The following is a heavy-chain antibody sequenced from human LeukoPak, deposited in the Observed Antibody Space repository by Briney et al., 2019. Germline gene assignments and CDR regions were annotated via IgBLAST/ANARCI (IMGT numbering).Heavy chain of an antibody. V-gene: IGHV4-4*02. D-gene: IGHD3-22*01. CDR3: ARGQRGYYNSSGYYWRGAQVDY. Sequence: SETLSLTCAVSGGSISSSNWWSWVRQPPGKGLEWIGEIYHSGSTNYNPSLKSRVTISADTSKNQFSLRLSSMTAADTAVYYCARGQRGYYNSSGYYWRGAQVDYWGQGTLVTVSS. J-gene: IGHJ4*02. CDR2: IYHSGST. CDR1: GGSISSSNW.